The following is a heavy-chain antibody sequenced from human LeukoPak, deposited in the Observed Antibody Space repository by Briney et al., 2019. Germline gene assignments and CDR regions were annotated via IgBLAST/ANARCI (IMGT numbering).Heavy chain of an antibody. Sequence: GGSLRLSCAASGFTFSRYWMNWLRQAPGKGLEWVANIKEDGREIYYVDSVKGRFTISRDNAKNSLYLQMNSLRAEDTAVYFCATSTYYFDYWGQGTLVTVSS. CDR1: GFTFSRYW. CDR3: ATSTYYFDY. J-gene: IGHJ4*02. V-gene: IGHV3-7*05. CDR2: IKEDGREI. D-gene: IGHD3-3*02.